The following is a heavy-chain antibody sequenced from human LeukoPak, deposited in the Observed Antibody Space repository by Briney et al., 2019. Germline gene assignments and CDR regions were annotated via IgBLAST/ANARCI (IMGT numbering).Heavy chain of an antibody. CDR2: ISSSSSYI. D-gene: IGHD6-6*01. Sequence: PGGSLRLSCAASGFTFSSYSMNWVRQAPGKGLEWVSSISSSSSYIYYADSVKGRFTISRDNSKNTLYLQMNSLRAEDTAVYYCAKVSEQLVSTYYFDYWGQETLVTVSS. J-gene: IGHJ4*02. CDR3: AKVSEQLVSTYYFDY. V-gene: IGHV3-21*04. CDR1: GFTFSSYS.